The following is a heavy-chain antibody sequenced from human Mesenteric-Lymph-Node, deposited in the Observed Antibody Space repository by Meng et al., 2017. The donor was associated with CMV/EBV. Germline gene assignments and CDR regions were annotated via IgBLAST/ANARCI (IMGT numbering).Heavy chain of an antibody. J-gene: IGHJ6*02. CDR1: TFSSYA. CDR2: IIPIFGTA. CDR3: ARDRVLLWFGDREPRGMDV. V-gene: IGHV1-69*06. D-gene: IGHD3-10*01. Sequence: TFSSYAISWVRQAPGQGLEWMGGIIPIFGTANYAQKFQGRVTITADKSTSTAYMELSSLRSEDTAVYYCARDRVLLWFGDREPRGMDVWGQGTTVTVSS.